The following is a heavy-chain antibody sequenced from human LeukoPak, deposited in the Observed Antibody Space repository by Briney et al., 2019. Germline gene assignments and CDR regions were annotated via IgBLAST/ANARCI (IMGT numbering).Heavy chain of an antibody. V-gene: IGHV4-30-4*01. CDR1: GGSISSGDYY. J-gene: IGHJ3*02. CDR3: ARDEDPQQDYYDSSGYYPGAFDI. Sequence: SETLSLTCTVSGGSISSGDYYWSWIRQPPGKGLEWIGYIYYSGSTYYNPSLKSRVTISVDTSKNQFSLKLSSVTAADTAVYYCARDEDPQQDYYDSSGYYPGAFDIWGQGTMVTVSS. D-gene: IGHD3-22*01. CDR2: IYYSGST.